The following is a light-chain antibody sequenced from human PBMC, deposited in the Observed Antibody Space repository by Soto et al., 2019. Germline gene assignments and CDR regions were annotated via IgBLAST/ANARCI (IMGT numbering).Light chain of an antibody. CDR1: SSDVGGYNY. CDR2: EVS. V-gene: IGLV2-11*01. Sequence: QSALTQPRSVSGSPGQSVTISCTGTSSDVGGYNYVSWYQQHPGKAPKLMIYEVSKRPSGVPDRFSGSKSGNTASLTISGLQAEDEADYYCCSYVGNTFVVFGGGTKLTVL. CDR3: CSYVGNTFVV. J-gene: IGLJ2*01.